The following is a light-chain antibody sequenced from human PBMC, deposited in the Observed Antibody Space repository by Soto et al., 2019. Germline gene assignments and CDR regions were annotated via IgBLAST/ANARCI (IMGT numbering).Light chain of an antibody. Sequence: DIQMTQSPSSLSASVGDRVTISWRASQSISRYLNWYQQKPGLVPKLLIYATSTLQSGVPSRFSGSGSGTDFSLTISSLQPEDLGTYYCQQTFSTSITFGQGTRLEIK. V-gene: IGKV1-39*01. CDR3: QQTFSTSIT. CDR2: ATS. J-gene: IGKJ5*01. CDR1: QSISRY.